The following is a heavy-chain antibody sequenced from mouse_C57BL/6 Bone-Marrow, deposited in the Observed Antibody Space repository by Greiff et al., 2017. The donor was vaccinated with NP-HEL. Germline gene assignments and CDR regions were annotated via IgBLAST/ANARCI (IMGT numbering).Heavy chain of an antibody. CDR1: GYTLTDYE. D-gene: IGHD1-1*01. CDR2: IDPETGGT. V-gene: IGHV1-15*01. CDR3: KPTFYYGSSPYYFDY. J-gene: IGHJ2*01. Sequence: VQLQQSGAELVRPGASVTLSCKASGYTLTDYEMHWVKQTPVHGLEWIGAIDPETGGTAYNQKFKGKAILTADKSSSTAYMELRSLTSEDSAVYYCKPTFYYGSSPYYFDYWGQGTTLTVSS.